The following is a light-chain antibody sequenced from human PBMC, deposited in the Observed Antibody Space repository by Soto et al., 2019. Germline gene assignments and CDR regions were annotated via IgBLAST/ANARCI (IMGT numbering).Light chain of an antibody. CDR1: QSIGIY. Sequence: DIQMTQSPSSLSASVGDRVTITCRASQSIGIYLNWYQQEPGKAPKLLIYTASTLQSGVTSRLSASGSGTDFTLTISSLQPEDVGIYYCQKCNGAPFTFGPGTTVDIK. V-gene: IGKV1-27*01. CDR2: TAS. CDR3: QKCNGAPFT. J-gene: IGKJ3*01.